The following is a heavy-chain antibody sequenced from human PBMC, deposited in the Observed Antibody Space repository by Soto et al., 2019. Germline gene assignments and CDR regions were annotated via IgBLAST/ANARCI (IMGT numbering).Heavy chain of an antibody. CDR2: MYYSGST. CDR3: ARQPYDSSGYYYGT. V-gene: IGHV4-39*01. D-gene: IGHD3-22*01. J-gene: IGHJ5*02. Sequence: PSETLSLTCAVSGDSMSSSDYYWGWIRQPPGKGLEWIGSMYYSGSTYYNPSLQSRVTVSVDTSKNHFPLKLSSVTAADTAMYYCARQPYDSSGYYYGTWGQGTLVTVSS. CDR1: GDSMSSSDYY.